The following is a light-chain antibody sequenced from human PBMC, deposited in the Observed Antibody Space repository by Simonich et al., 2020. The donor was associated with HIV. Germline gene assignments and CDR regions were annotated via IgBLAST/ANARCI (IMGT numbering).Light chain of an antibody. V-gene: IGLV2-11*01. Sequence: QSALTQPRSVSGYPGQSVTISCTETISDVCGYNYVSRYQQHPGKAPKLMISDVSKRPSGVSNRFSGSKSGNTASLTISVLQAEDEADYYCSSYTSSSTWVFGGGTKLTVL. CDR3: SSYTSSSTWV. J-gene: IGLJ3*02. CDR1: ISDVCGYNY. CDR2: DVS.